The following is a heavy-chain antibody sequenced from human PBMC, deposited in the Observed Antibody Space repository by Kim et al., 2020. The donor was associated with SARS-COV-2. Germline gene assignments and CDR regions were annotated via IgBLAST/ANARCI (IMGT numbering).Heavy chain of an antibody. Sequence: DAVKGRFTIARDNAKNSLYLQMNSLRAEDTAVYYCADGYCSGGSWPFFQHWGQGTLVTVSS. V-gene: IGHV3-7*01. D-gene: IGHD2-15*01. CDR3: ADGYCSGGSWPFFQH. J-gene: IGHJ1*01.